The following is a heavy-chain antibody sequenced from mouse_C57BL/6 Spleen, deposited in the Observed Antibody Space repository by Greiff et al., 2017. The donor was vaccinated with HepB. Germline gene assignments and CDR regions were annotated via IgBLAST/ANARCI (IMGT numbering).Heavy chain of an antibody. CDR2: IYPRDGST. V-gene: IGHV1-85*01. CDR3: AREGYDDGYYAMDY. J-gene: IGHJ4*01. Sequence: QVQLQQSGPELVKPGASVKLSCKASGYTFTSYDINWVKQRPGQGLEWIGWIYPRDGSTKYNEKFKGKATLTVDTSSSTAYMELHSLTSEDSAVYLCAREGYDDGYYAMDYWGQGTSVTVSS. CDR1: GYTFTSYD. D-gene: IGHD2-2*01.